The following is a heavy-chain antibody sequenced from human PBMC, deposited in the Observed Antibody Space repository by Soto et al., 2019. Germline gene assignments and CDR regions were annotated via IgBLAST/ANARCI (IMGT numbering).Heavy chain of an antibody. CDR3: ARYSAASGTYYFDY. CDR1: GDSIIGTHW. J-gene: IGHJ4*01. Sequence: PSETLSLTCAVSGDSIIGTHWRSWVRRPPGKGLEFIGETHHSRGTNYNPSLRSRVTMSLDKSKNQLSLILYSVTAADTGVYYCARYSAASGTYYFDYWGQGTLVTVSS. CDR2: THHSRGT. V-gene: IGHV4-4*02. D-gene: IGHD6-13*01.